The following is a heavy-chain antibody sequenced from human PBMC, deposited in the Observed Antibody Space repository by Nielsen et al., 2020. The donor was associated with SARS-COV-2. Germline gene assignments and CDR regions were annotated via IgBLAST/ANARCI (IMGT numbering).Heavy chain of an antibody. CDR2: INPSGSGT. V-gene: IGHV3-74*01. CDR3: AGGADFWSGTQKYYMDV. CDR1: GFTFSSTW. Sequence: GESLKISCSASGFTFSSTWMDWVRQAPGQGLVWVSRINPSGSGTAYADSVKGRFAVSRDNAENTVVLQIHSLRVEDTAVYYCAGGADFWSGTQKYYMDVWGKGITVTVSS. J-gene: IGHJ6*03. D-gene: IGHD3-3*01.